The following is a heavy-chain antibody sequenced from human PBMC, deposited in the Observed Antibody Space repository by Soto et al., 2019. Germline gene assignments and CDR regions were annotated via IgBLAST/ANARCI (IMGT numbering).Heavy chain of an antibody. CDR3: ARDQGLYSSSLGLDY. D-gene: IGHD6-13*01. V-gene: IGHV3-30-3*01. CDR2: ISYDGSNK. J-gene: IGHJ4*02. Sequence: GGSLRLSCAASGFTFSSYAMHWVRQAPGKGLEWVAVISYDGSNKYYADSVKGRFTISRDNSKNTLYLQMNSLRAEDKAVDYCARDQGLYSSSLGLDYWGQGTLVTVSS. CDR1: GFTFSSYA.